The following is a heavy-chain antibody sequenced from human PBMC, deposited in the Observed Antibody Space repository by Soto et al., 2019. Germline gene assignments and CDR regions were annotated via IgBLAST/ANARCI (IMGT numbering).Heavy chain of an antibody. D-gene: IGHD6-19*01. J-gene: IGHJ4*02. CDR2: ISGSGSSS. CDR1: GFTFSNYV. Sequence: EVQLLESGGGLVQPGGSLRLSCPASGFTFSNYVITWVRQAPGKGLGWVSSISGSGSSSYYAESVKGRFIISRDNSKNTLYLQMNSLRADDTAIYYCAKGSFSQTSGPYYFDFWGQGTLVTVSS. CDR3: AKGSFSQTSGPYYFDF. V-gene: IGHV3-23*01.